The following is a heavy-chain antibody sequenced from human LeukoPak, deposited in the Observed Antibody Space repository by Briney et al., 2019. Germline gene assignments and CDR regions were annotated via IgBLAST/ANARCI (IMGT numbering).Heavy chain of an antibody. J-gene: IGHJ1*01. CDR1: GFTFGSYA. Sequence: GGSLRLSCAVSGFTFGSYAMSWVLQAPGKGLEWVSGISGGGTTYYVNSVKGRFTISRDNSKNTVYLQMNSLRAEDTAVYYCARDEPASGGSWFFQHWGQGTLVTVSS. D-gene: IGHD6-13*01. CDR2: ISGGGTT. CDR3: ARDEPASGGSWFFQH. V-gene: IGHV3-23*01.